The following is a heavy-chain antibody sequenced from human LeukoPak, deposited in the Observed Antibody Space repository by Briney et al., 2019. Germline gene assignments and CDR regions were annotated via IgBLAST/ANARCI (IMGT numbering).Heavy chain of an antibody. Sequence: GGSLRLSCAASGFTFSDYYMSWIRQAPGKGLEWVSYISSSGSTIYYADSVKGRFTISRDNAKNSLYLQMNSLRAGDTAVYYCARDSSGSVVYFDYWGQRTLVTVSS. V-gene: IGHV3-11*04. J-gene: IGHJ4*02. CDR1: GFTFSDYY. D-gene: IGHD3-22*01. CDR3: ARDSSGSVVYFDY. CDR2: ISSSGSTI.